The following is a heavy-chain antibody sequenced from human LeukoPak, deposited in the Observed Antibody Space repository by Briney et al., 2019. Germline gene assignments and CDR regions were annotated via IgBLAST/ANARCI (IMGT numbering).Heavy chain of an antibody. CDR1: GFTFSSYS. J-gene: IGHJ6*03. V-gene: IGHV3-48*01. D-gene: IGHD4-11*01. CDR3: ARVRDYLYYYYYYMDV. CDR2: ISSSSTTI. Sequence: GGSLRLSCAASGFTFSSYSMNWVRQAPGKGLEWVSYISSSSTTIYYADSLKGRFNISRDNAKNSLYLQMNSLRAEDTAVYYCARVRDYLYYYYYYMDVWGKGTTVTVSS.